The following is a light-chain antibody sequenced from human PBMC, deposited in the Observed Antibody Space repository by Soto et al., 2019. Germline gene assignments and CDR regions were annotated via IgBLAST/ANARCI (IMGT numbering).Light chain of an antibody. J-gene: IGKJ5*01. Sequence: IVMTQSPDSLAVSLGERATTNCKSSHRLLSDSNNKNYVAWYQQNPGQTPTLLIYWASTRESGVPDRFTGSGSGTDFTLTIGSLQAEDVAVYYCQQYYSTPITFGQGTRLEIK. CDR2: WAS. CDR1: HRLLSDSNNKNY. CDR3: QQYYSTPIT. V-gene: IGKV4-1*01.